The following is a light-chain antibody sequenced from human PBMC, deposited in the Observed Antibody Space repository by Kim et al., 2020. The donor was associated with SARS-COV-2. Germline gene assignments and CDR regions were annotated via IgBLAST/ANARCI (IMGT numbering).Light chain of an antibody. CDR1: QSISSY. J-gene: IGKJ2*02. CDR2: AAS. Sequence: SASVGDRVTITCRASQSISSYLNWYQQKPGKAPKLLIYAASSLQSGVPSGFSGSGSGTDFTLTISSLQPEDFATYYCQQSYSTPRTFGQGTKLEI. V-gene: IGKV1-39*01. CDR3: QQSYSTPRT.